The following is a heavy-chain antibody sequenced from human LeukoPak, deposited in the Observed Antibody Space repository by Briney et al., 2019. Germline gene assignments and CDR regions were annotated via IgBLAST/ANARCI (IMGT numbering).Heavy chain of an antibody. CDR3: ARPRGEQWLVRPNWYFDL. D-gene: IGHD6-19*01. Sequence: GGSLRLSCAASGFTFSSYWMHWVRQAPGKGLVWVSRINSDGSSTSYADSVKGRFTISRDNAKNTLHLQMNSLRAEDTAVYYCARPRGEQWLVRPNWYFDLWGRGTLVTVSS. CDR2: INSDGSST. J-gene: IGHJ2*01. CDR1: GFTFSSYW. V-gene: IGHV3-74*01.